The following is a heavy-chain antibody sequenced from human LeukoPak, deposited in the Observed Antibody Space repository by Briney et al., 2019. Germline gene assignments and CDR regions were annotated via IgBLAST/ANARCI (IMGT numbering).Heavy chain of an antibody. Sequence: SETLSLTCTVSGYSISSGYYWGCFRQPPGKGLEWIASIYHSGSTYYNPSLKSRVTISVDTSKNQFSLKLSSVTAADTAVYYCARQTVTRKYYYYYYMDVWGKGTTVTVSS. CDR3: ARQTVTRKYYYYYYMDV. D-gene: IGHD4-17*01. CDR2: IYHSGST. CDR1: GYSISSGYY. J-gene: IGHJ6*03. V-gene: IGHV4-38-2*02.